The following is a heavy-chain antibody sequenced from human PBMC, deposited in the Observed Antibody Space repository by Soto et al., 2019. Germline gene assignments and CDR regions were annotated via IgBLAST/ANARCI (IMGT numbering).Heavy chain of an antibody. J-gene: IGHJ4*02. Sequence: SVKVSCKASGFTFTSSAVQWVRQARGQRLEWIGWIVVGSGNTNYAQKFQERVTITRDMSTSTAYMELSSLRSEDTAVYYCAADPYYYDSSGSLIADYWGQGTLVTVS. CDR1: GFTFTSSA. V-gene: IGHV1-58*01. D-gene: IGHD3-22*01. CDR3: AADPYYYDSSGSLIADY. CDR2: IVVGSGNT.